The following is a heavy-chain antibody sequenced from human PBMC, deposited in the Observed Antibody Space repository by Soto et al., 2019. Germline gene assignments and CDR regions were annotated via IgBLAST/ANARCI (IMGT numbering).Heavy chain of an antibody. D-gene: IGHD2-21*02. CDR3: ARGVVTTSDHEYYFDY. J-gene: IGHJ4*02. CDR2: IWYDGSNK. V-gene: IGHV3-33*01. Sequence: QVQLVESGGGVVQPGRSLRLSCAASGFTFSSYGMHWVRQAPGKGLEWVAVIWYDGSNKYYADSVKGRFTISRDNSKNTLNLQMNSVRAEDTAVYYCARGVVTTSDHEYYFDYWGQGTLVTVSS. CDR1: GFTFSSYG.